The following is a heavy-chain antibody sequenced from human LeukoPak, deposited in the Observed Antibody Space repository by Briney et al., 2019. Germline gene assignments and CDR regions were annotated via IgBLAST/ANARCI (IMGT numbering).Heavy chain of an antibody. V-gene: IGHV3-48*03. D-gene: IGHD3-16*01. CDR3: ARDQGGVGY. J-gene: IGHJ4*02. CDR1: GFSFSSFE. CDR2: ISSFSGTI. Sequence: GGSLRLSCAASGFSFSSFEMNWVRQAPGKGLEWVSYISSFSGTINYADSVKGRFTISRDNAKNSLYLQMNSLRAEDTAVYYCARDQGGVGYWGQGTLVTVSS.